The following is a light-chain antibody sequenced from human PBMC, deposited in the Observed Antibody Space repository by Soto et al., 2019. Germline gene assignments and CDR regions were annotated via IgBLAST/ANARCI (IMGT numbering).Light chain of an antibody. V-gene: IGKV3-20*01. CDR3: QQYDDSPPWT. CDR1: QVISTNY. J-gene: IGKJ1*01. Sequence: EIVLTQSPGTLSLSPGERATLSCRASQVISTNYFAWYQQKPGQAPRLLIYGASSRATGIPDRFSGSGSGTDSTLTISRLESEDFAVYFCQQYDDSPPWTFGQGTKMEIK. CDR2: GAS.